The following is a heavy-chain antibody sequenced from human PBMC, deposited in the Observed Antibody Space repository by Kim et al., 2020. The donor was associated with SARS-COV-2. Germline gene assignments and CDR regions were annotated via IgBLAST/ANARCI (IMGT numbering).Heavy chain of an antibody. CDR3: ARCIAAEDYYYGLDG. V-gene: IGHV1-2*06. J-gene: IGHJ6*01. Sequence: ASVKVSCKASGYTFTAYYMHWGRQAPGQGLEWMGRLNPNSGGTNYAQKFQGRVTMARDTSISTAYMELSRVRSDDTAVYYCARCIAAEDYYYGLDGWGQG. D-gene: IGHD6-13*01. CDR1: GYTFTAYY. CDR2: LNPNSGGT.